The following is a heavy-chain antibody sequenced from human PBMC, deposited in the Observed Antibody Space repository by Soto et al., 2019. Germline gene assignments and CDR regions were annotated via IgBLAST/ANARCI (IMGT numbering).Heavy chain of an antibody. D-gene: IGHD6-13*01. CDR3: AKDLISAAGINWFDP. CDR2: ISYDGSNK. V-gene: IGHV3-30*18. J-gene: IGHJ5*02. Sequence: GGSLRLSCAASGFTFSSYGMHWVRQAPGKGLEWVAVISYDGSNKYYADSVKGRFTISRDNSKNTLYLQMNSLRAEDTAVYYCAKDLISAAGINWFDPWGQGTLVTVSS. CDR1: GFTFSSYG.